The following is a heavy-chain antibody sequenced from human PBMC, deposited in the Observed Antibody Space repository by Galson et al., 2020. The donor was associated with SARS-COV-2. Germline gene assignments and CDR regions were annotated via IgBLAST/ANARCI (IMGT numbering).Heavy chain of an antibody. V-gene: IGHV4-39*01. CDR1: GGSISSSSYY. CDR2: IYYSGST. Sequence: SETLSLTCTVSGGSISSSSYYWGWIRQPPGKGLEWIGSIYYSGSTYYNPSLKSRVTISVDTSKNQFSLKLSSVTAADTAVYYCARHPIHVVVVAATQSLTPGHMDVWGQGTTVTVSS. CDR3: ARHPIHVVVVAATQSLTPGHMDV. J-gene: IGHJ6*02. D-gene: IGHD2-15*01.